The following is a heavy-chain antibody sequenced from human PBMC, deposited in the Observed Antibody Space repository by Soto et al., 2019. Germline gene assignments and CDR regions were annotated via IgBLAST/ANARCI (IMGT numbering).Heavy chain of an antibody. CDR3: VRWAEH. J-gene: IGHJ4*01. CDR1: GFSFSRDW. V-gene: IGHV3-74*01. Sequence: EVQLVESGGGLVQPGGSLRLSCAASGFSFSRDWMHWVHQAPGKGLVWVSRVNDDASTINYADSVKGRFTISRDNARNTLYLQMNSLRVEDTAVYYCVRWAEHWCQGTLVTVSS. CDR2: VNDDASTI. D-gene: IGHD1-1*01.